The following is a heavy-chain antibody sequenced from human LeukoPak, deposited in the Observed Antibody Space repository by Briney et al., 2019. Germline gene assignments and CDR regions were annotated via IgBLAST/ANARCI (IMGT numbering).Heavy chain of an antibody. J-gene: IGHJ4*02. V-gene: IGHV5-51*01. D-gene: IGHD3-9*01. CDR2: IYPGDSDT. Sequence: GESLKIFCRGSGYSFTSHWICCVRQMPRQGLEWMGIIYPGDSDTIYSPSLQGQVTISADKSINTAYLQWSSLKASDTAMYYCAAPTGTDNRFDYWGQGTLVTVSS. CDR3: AAPTGTDNRFDY. CDR1: GYSFTSHW.